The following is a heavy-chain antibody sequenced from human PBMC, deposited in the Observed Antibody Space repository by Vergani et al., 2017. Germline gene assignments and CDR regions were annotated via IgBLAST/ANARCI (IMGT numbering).Heavy chain of an antibody. Sequence: EVQLVESGGGLVQPGRSLRLSCAASGFTFDDYAMHWVRQAPGKGLEWVSGISWNSGSIGYADSVKGRFTISRDNAKNSLYLQMNSLRAEDTAVYYCARDLGGYSYGCYGYWGQGTLVTVSS. CDR1: GFTFDDYA. CDR2: ISWNSGSI. D-gene: IGHD5-18*01. J-gene: IGHJ4*02. CDR3: ARDLGGYSYGCYGY. V-gene: IGHV3-9*01.